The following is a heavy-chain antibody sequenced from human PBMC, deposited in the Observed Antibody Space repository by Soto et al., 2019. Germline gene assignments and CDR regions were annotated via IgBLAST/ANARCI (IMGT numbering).Heavy chain of an antibody. CDR3: AREGGYGSGSYYNVFHYYGMDV. Sequence: GGSLRLSCAASGFTFSSYAMHWVRQAPGKGLEWVAVISYDGSNKYYADSVKGRFTISRDNSKNTLYLQMNSLRAEDTAVYYCAREGGYGSGSYYNVFHYYGMDVWGQGTTVTVSS. CDR2: ISYDGSNK. V-gene: IGHV3-30-3*01. CDR1: GFTFSSYA. D-gene: IGHD3-10*01. J-gene: IGHJ6*02.